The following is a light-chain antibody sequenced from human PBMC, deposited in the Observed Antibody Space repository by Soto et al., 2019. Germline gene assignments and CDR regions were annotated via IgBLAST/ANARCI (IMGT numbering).Light chain of an antibody. Sequence: DIQLTQSPSSVSASVGDRVTITCRASQTINDWLAWYQQKTGKAPSLLIYKASTLESGVPLRFSGSGSGTEFTLTISNLQTDDFATFYCHQYDRFPHTFGQGNKVDIK. V-gene: IGKV1-5*03. CDR3: HQYDRFPHT. J-gene: IGKJ1*01. CDR1: QTINDW. CDR2: KAS.